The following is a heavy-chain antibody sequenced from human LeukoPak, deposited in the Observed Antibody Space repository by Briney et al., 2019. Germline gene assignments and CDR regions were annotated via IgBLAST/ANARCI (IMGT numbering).Heavy chain of an antibody. D-gene: IGHD6-19*01. Sequence: SETLSLTCTVSGGSISSGDYYWSWIRQPPGKGLEWIGSIYYSGTTYYNPSLKSRVTISVDTSKNQFSLKLSSVTAADTAVYYCARSPQWLAPPVAWFDSWGQGTLVTVSS. CDR1: GGSISSGDYY. J-gene: IGHJ5*01. CDR3: ARSPQWLAPPVAWFDS. CDR2: IYYSGTT. V-gene: IGHV4-39*01.